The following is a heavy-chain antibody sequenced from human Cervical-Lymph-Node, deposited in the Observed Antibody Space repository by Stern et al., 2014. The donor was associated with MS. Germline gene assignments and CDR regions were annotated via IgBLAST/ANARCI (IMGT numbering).Heavy chain of an antibody. J-gene: IGHJ5*02. CDR3: ASANCSSTSCPNWFDP. Sequence: VQLVESGPGLVKPSQTLSLTCTVSGGSLSSGDYYWSWIRQPPGKGLEWIGYIYYSGSTYYNPSLKSRVTISVDTSKNQFSLKLSSVTAADTAVYYCASANCSSTSCPNWFDPWGQGTLVTVSS. D-gene: IGHD2-2*01. CDR2: IYYSGST. V-gene: IGHV4-30-4*01. CDR1: GGSLSSGDYY.